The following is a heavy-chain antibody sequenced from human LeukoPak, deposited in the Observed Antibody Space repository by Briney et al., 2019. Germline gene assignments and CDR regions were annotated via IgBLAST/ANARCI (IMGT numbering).Heavy chain of an antibody. CDR2: IHAYNGNT. V-gene: IGHV1-18*01. D-gene: IGHD3-22*01. Sequence: ASVKVSCKTSAYTFTSYGISWGRHAPGQRLECMGWIHAYNGNTNYAQKLQGRVTMTTDTSTRTAYMELRSLRSDDTAVYYCAREAYDSSGYYLGYFDYWGQGTLVTVSS. J-gene: IGHJ4*02. CDR3: AREAYDSSGYYLGYFDY. CDR1: AYTFTSYG.